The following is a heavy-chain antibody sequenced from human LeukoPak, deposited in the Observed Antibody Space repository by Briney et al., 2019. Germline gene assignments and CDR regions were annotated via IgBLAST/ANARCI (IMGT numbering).Heavy chain of an antibody. CDR3: ARESNYHGSGTGWFDP. V-gene: IGHV4-30-4*07. CDR1: GVSIRSGGYS. J-gene: IGHJ5*02. D-gene: IGHD3-10*01. CDR2: IYYSGST. Sequence: SETLSLTCAVSGVSIRSGGYSWSWVRQPPGKGLEWIGYIYYSGSTYYNPSLKSRVTISVDTSKNQFSLKLSSVTAADTALYYCARESNYHGSGTGWFDPWGQGTLVTVSS.